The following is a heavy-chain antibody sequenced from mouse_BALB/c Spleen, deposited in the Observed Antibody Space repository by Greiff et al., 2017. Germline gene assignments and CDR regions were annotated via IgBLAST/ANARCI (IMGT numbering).Heavy chain of an antibody. Sequence: VKVVESGPGLVAPSQSLSITCTVSGFSLTSYGVSWVRQPPGKGLEWLGVIWGDGSTNYHSALISRLSISKDNSKSQVFLKLNSLQTDDTATYYCAKPGGLRHYYAMDYWGQGTSVTVSS. J-gene: IGHJ4*01. V-gene: IGHV2-3*01. D-gene: IGHD1-1*01. CDR1: GFSLTSYG. CDR2: IWGDGST. CDR3: AKPGGLRHYYAMDY.